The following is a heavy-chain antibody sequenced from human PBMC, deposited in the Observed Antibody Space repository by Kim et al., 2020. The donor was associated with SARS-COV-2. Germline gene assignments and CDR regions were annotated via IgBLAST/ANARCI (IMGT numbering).Heavy chain of an antibody. V-gene: IGHV1-58*01. CDR2: IVVGSGNT. D-gene: IGHD1-26*01. CDR3: AAAPSGSDGIYYYYYGMDV. Sequence: SVKVSCKASGFTFTSSAVQWVRQARGQRLEWIGWIVVGSGNTNYAQKFQERVTITRDMSTSTAYMELSSLRSEDTAVYYCAAAPSGSDGIYYYYYGMDVWGQGTTVTVSS. J-gene: IGHJ6*02. CDR1: GFTFTSSA.